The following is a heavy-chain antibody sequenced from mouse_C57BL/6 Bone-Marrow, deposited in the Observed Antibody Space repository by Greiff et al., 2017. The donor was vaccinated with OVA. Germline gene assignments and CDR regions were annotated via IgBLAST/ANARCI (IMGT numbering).Heavy chain of an antibody. CDR2: INPNNGGT. CDR3: ARREKGAWFAY. V-gene: IGHV1-18*01. CDR1: GYTFTDYN. Sequence: EVKLMESGPELVKPGASVKIPCKASGYTFTDYNMDWVKQSHGKSLEWIGDINPNNGGTIYNQKFKGKATLTVDKSSSTAYMELRSLTSEDTAVYYCARREKGAWFAYWGQGTLVTVSA. J-gene: IGHJ3*01.